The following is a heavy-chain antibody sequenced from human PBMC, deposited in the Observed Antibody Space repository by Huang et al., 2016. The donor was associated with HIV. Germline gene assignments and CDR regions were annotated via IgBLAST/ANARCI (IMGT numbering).Heavy chain of an antibody. D-gene: IGHD3-22*01. Sequence: QVQLVQSGAEVKKVGSSVKVSCKASGGTFSNYAISWVRLAPGHGLDWMGGISPILGTANFAQKFQGRVTITADGSTSTAYLELSSLRSEDTAVYFCARQLYDNTGYLMGARLHDWGQGTLVTVSS. J-gene: IGHJ4*02. V-gene: IGHV1-69*13. CDR1: GGTFSNYA. CDR2: ISPILGTA. CDR3: ARQLYDNTGYLMGARLHD.